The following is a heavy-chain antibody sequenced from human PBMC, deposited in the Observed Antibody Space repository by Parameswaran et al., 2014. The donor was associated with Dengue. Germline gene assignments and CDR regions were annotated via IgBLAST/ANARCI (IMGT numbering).Heavy chain of an antibody. CDR2: INHSGST. CDR3: ARGKLLGY. Sequence: ASETLSLTCAVYGGSFSGYYWSWIRQPPGKGLEWIGEINHSGSTNYNPSLKSRVTISVDTSKNQFSLKLSSVTAADTAVYYCARGKLLGYWGQGTLVTVSS. CDR1: GGSFSGYY. D-gene: IGHD4-23*01. J-gene: IGHJ4*02. V-gene: IGHV4-34*01.